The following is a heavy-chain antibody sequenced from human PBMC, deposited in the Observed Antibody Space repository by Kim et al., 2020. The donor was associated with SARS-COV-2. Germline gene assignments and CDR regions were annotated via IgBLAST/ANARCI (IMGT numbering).Heavy chain of an antibody. V-gene: IGHV1-69*01. Sequence: KFQGRVTMTADESTSTAYMELSSLRSEDTAVYYCARDPGGNWDYYYGMDVWGQGTTVTVSS. CDR3: ARDPGGNWDYYYGMDV. D-gene: IGHD7-27*01. J-gene: IGHJ6*02.